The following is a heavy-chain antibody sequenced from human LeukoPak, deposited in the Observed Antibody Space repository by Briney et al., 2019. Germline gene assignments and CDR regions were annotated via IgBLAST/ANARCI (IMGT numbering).Heavy chain of an antibody. D-gene: IGHD3-10*01. CDR3: ARVGRITMVRGVIMNNDAFDI. CDR2: IIPILGIA. CDR1: GGTSSSYA. V-gene: IGHV1-69*04. Sequence: SVKVSCKASGGTSSSYAISWVRQAPGQGLGWMGRIIPILGIANYAQKFQGRVTITADKSTSTAYMELSSLRSEDTAVYYCARVGRITMVRGVIMNNDAFDIWGQGTMVTVSS. J-gene: IGHJ3*02.